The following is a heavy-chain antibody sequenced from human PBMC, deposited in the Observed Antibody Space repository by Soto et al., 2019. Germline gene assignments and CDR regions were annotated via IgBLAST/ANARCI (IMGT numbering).Heavy chain of an antibody. V-gene: IGHV3-73*02. D-gene: IGHD3-16*01. CDR2: VRSKSDNVAP. J-gene: IGHJ3*02. CDR3: AVVLPSSDIFHI. Sequence: EVQLVESGGDLVQPGGSLELSCAASGFAFSASAVHWVRQASGKGLEWVGRVRSKSDNVAPVYAASVKGRFTISRDDSKNTAYLQMNGLKSEDTAVYFCAVVLPSSDIFHIWGQGTMVTVSS. CDR1: GFAFSASA.